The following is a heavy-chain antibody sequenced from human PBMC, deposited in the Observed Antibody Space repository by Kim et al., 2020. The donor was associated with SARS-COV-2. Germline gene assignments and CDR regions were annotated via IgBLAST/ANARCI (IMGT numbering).Heavy chain of an antibody. V-gene: IGHV3-74*01. CDR1: GFTFRNYW. J-gene: IGHJ4*02. CDR2: IDAEGTGT. CDR3: GSVFEY. Sequence: GGSLRLSCVASGFTFRNYWMHWVRKTAGKGLEWVSRIDAEGTGTSYTDSVKGRFTASRDNTKNTVYLQMNSLRDEDTAVYYCGSVFEYWGQGIRVTV.